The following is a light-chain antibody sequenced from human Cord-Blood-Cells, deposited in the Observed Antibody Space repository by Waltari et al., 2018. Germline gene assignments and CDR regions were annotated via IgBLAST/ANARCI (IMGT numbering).Light chain of an antibody. CDR3: SSYTSSSYVV. Sequence: QSALTQPASVSGSPGQSLTISCTGTSSAVGGYHSVSWYQQHPGIAPKLMIYDVSNRPSGVSNRFSGSKSGNTASLTISGLQAEDEADYYCSSYTSSSYVVFGGGTKLTVL. V-gene: IGLV2-14*01. CDR2: DVS. CDR1: SSAVGGYHS. J-gene: IGLJ2*01.